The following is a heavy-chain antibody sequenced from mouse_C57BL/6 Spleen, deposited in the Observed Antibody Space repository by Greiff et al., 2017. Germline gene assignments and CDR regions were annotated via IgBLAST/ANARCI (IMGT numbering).Heavy chain of an antibody. CDR1: GYTFTSYW. J-gene: IGHJ4*01. D-gene: IGHD2-3*01. CDR2: IDPSDSYT. Sequence: QVHVKQPGAELVKPGASVKLSCKASGYTFTSYWMQWVKQRPGQGLEWIGEIDPSDSYTNYNQKFKGKATLTVDTSSSTAYMQLSSLTSEDSAVYYCARSGWLHAMDYWGQGTSVTVSS. V-gene: IGHV1-50*01. CDR3: ARSGWLHAMDY.